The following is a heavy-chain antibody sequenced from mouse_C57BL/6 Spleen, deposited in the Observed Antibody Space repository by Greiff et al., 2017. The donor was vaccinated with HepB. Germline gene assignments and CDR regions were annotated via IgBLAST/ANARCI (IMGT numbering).Heavy chain of an antibody. CDR3: ARDGNYYGSSYGDY. CDR2: LYPGDGDT. V-gene: IGHV1-82*01. CDR1: GYAFSSSW. D-gene: IGHD1-1*01. J-gene: IGHJ2*01. Sequence: VQLQQSGPELVKPGASVKISCKASGYAFSSSWMNWVKQRPGKGLEWIGRLYPGDGDTNYNGKFKGKATLTADKSSSTAYMQLSSLTSEDSAVYICARDGNYYGSSYGDYWGQGTTLTVSS.